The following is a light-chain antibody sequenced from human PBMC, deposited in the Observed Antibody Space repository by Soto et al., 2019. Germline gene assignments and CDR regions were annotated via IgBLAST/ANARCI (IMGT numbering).Light chain of an antibody. J-gene: IGLJ3*02. CDR1: NSNIGRYS. CDR3: AAWDDNLNGPL. V-gene: IGLV1-44*01. CDR2: SDD. Sequence: QSVLTQPPSLYGTPGQRVAISCSGSNSNIGRYSVNWYQHFPGTAPKILIYSDDERPSGVPDRFSGSKSGTSASLAISGLQSEDEAEYYCAAWDDNLNGPLFGGGTKLTV.